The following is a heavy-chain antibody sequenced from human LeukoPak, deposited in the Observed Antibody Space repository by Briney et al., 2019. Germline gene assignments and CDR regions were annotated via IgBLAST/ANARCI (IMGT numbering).Heavy chain of an antibody. CDR2: INPDGTTT. CDR3: VRIATATTPDY. CDR1: GFTFSSYW. J-gene: IGHJ4*02. D-gene: IGHD4-17*01. Sequence: GGSLRLSCAASGFTFSSYWMHWVRQPLGKGLVWVSRINPDGTTTNYADSVKGRFTISRDNAKNTLYLQMNSLTVEDTALYYCVRIATATTPDYWGQGTLVTVSS. V-gene: IGHV3-74*01.